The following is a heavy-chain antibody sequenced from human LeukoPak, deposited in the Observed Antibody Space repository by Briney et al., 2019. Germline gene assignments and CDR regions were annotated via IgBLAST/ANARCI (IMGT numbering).Heavy chain of an antibody. J-gene: IGHJ4*02. CDR2: IYYSGST. Sequence: SETLSLTCTVSGGSISSGGYYWSWIRQHPGKGLEWIGYIYYSGSTYYNPSLKSRVTISVDTSKNQFSLKLSSVTAADTAVYYCARASAAGTHLDYWGQGTLVTVSS. D-gene: IGHD6-13*01. CDR3: ARASAAGTHLDY. CDR1: GGSISSGGYY. V-gene: IGHV4-31*03.